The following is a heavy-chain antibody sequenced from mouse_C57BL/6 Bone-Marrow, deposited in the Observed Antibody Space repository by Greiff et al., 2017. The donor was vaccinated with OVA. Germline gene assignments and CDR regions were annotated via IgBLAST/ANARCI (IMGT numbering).Heavy chain of an antibody. Sequence: EVMLVESGGGLVKPGGSLKLSCAASGFTFSDYGMHWVRQAPEKGLEWVAYISSGSSTIYYADTVKGRFTISRDNAKNTLFLQMTSLRSEDTAMYYCAREFDYDVDAMDYWGQGTSVTVSS. V-gene: IGHV5-17*01. D-gene: IGHD2-4*01. CDR2: ISSGSSTI. J-gene: IGHJ4*01. CDR3: AREFDYDVDAMDY. CDR1: GFTFSDYG.